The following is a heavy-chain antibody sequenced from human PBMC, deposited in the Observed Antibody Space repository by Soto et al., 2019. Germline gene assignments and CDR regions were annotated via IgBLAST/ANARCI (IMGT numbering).Heavy chain of an antibody. Sequence: GGSLRLSCSASGFTFSSYAMHWVRQAPGKGLEYVSAISINGGNTYYADSVRGRFTISRDNSKNTLYLQMSSLRPEDTAVYYCVKDSDYINSMVIDDYWGQGTLVTVSS. V-gene: IGHV3-64D*06. D-gene: IGHD4-4*01. CDR1: GFTFSSYA. CDR3: VKDSDYINSMVIDDY. CDR2: ISINGGNT. J-gene: IGHJ4*02.